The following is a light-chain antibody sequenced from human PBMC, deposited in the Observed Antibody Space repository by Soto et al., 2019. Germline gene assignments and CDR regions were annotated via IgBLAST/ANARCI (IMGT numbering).Light chain of an antibody. Sequence: QAVVTQEPSFSASPGGTVTLTCGLSSGSVSTSSYPTWYQQTPGQAPRTLIYSTNTRSSGVPDRFSGSILGNKAALTITGAQADDESDYYCVLYIGTWVFGGGTKLTVL. CDR2: STN. J-gene: IGLJ3*02. CDR1: SGSVSTSSY. V-gene: IGLV8-61*01. CDR3: VLYIGTWV.